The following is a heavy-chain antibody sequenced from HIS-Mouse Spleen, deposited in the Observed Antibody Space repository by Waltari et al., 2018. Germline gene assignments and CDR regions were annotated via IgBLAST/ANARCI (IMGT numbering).Heavy chain of an antibody. J-gene: IGHJ2*01. D-gene: IGHD6-13*01. CDR3: AREILYNSSWYDWYFDL. CDR2: IYYSGST. Sequence: QLQLQESGPGLVKPSETLSLTCTVPGGSISSSSYYWGWIRQPPGKGLEWIGSIYYSGSTYYNPSLKSRVTISVDTSKNQFSLKLSSVTAADTAVYYCAREILYNSSWYDWYFDLWGRGTLVTVSS. V-gene: IGHV4-39*07. CDR1: GGSISSSSYY.